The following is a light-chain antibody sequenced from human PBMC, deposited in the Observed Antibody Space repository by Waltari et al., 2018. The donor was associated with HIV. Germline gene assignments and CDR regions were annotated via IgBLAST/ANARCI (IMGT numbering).Light chain of an antibody. J-gene: IGLJ2*01. CDR1: TGAVTSGHS. V-gene: IGLV7-46*01. CDR2: DTS. Sequence: QAVVTQEPSLTVSPGRTVTLTCGSSTGAVTSGHSPYWFQPRPGQAPRTLIHDTSNKHSWTPARFSGSLLGGKAALTLSGAQPEDEAEYYCLLSYGGPRVFGGGTKLTVL. CDR3: LLSYGGPRV.